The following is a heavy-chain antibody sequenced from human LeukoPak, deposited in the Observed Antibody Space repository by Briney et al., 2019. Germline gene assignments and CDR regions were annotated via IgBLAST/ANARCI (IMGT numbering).Heavy chain of an antibody. J-gene: IGHJ4*02. CDR3: ARANFLYCSSTTCLFDY. D-gene: IGHD2-2*01. V-gene: IGHV1-2*02. CDR1: GYTFTDYY. Sequence: ASVKVSCKASGYTFTDYYLHWVRQAPGQGFEWMGWINPNSGDTNYAQKFQGRVTMTKDTSISTAHMEMSRLRSDDTAVYYCARANFLYCSSTTCLFDYWGRGTLVTVSS. CDR2: INPNSGDT.